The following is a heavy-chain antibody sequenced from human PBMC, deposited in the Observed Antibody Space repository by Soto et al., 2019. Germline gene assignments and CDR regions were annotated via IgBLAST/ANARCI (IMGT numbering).Heavy chain of an antibody. CDR1: GGSISSGGHY. Sequence: QVQLQESGPGLVKPSQTLSLTCTVSGGSISSGGHYWSWIRQHPGKGLEWIGYIYYSGSTYYNPSLKSRVTISVDTSKNQFSLKLSSVTAADTAVYYCARGLYCSGASCSPENWFDPWGQGTLVTVSS. D-gene: IGHD2-15*01. CDR3: ARGLYCSGASCSPENWFDP. CDR2: IYYSGST. J-gene: IGHJ5*02. V-gene: IGHV4-31*03.